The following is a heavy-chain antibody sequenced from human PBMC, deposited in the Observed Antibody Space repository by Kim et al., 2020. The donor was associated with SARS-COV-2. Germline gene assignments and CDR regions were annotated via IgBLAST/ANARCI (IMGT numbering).Heavy chain of an antibody. CDR3: ARGHSSSWYKTNGFDP. D-gene: IGHD6-13*01. V-gene: IGHV1-8*01. J-gene: IGHJ5*02. Sequence: ASVKVSCKASGYTFTSYDINWVRQATGQGLEWMGWMNPNSGNTGYAQKFQGRVTMTRNTSISTAYMELSSLRSEDTAVYYCARGHSSSWYKTNGFDPWGQGTPVTVSS. CDR2: MNPNSGNT. CDR1: GYTFTSYD.